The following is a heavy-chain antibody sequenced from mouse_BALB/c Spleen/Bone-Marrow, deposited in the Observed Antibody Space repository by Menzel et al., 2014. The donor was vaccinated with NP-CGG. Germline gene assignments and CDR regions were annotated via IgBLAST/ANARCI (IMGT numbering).Heavy chain of an antibody. V-gene: IGHV5-17*02. CDR3: ARRRGAYGNIRRGYAMDY. D-gene: IGHD2-1*01. J-gene: IGHJ4*01. Sequence: EVKVVESGGGLVQPGGPRKLSCAASGFTFSSFGMHWVRQAPEKGLEWVAYISSGSSTIYYADTVKGRFTISRDNPKNTLFLQMTSLRSEDTAMYYCARRRGAYGNIRRGYAMDYWGQGTSVTVSS. CDR1: GFTFSSFG. CDR2: ISSGSSTI.